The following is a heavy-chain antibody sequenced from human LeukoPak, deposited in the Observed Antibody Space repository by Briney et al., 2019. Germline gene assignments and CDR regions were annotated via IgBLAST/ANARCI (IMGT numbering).Heavy chain of an antibody. V-gene: IGHV3-7*01. CDR2: IKQDGSEK. CDR3: TRGYYYDSSGYYPDY. Sequence: PGGSLRLSCAASGFTFSSYWMSWVRQAPGKGLEWVANIKQDGSEKYYVDSVRGRFTISRDNAKNSLYLQINSLRAEDTAVYYFTRGYYYDSSGYYPDYWGQGTLVTVSS. CDR1: GFTFSSYW. D-gene: IGHD3-22*01. J-gene: IGHJ4*02.